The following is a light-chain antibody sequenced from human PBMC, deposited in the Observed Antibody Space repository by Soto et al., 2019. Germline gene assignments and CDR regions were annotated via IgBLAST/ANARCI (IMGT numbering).Light chain of an antibody. CDR2: GAS. Sequence: EIVMTQSPATLSVSPGERATLSCRASQRVSSNLAWYQQKPGQAPRLLIYGASTRATGIPARFSGSGSGTEFTLTISSLQSEDFAVYYCQQYNNWPFGQGTNVDIK. CDR1: QRVSSN. J-gene: IGKJ1*01. V-gene: IGKV3-15*01. CDR3: QQYNNWP.